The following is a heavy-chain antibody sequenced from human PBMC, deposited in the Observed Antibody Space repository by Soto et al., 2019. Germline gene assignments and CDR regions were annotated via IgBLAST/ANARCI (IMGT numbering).Heavy chain of an antibody. Sequence: GGSLRLSCAASGFTFSSYWMHWVRQAPGKGLVWVSRINSDGSSTSYADSVKGRFTISRDNAKNTLYLQMNSLRAEDTAVYYCARGQLAIHFDYWGQGTLVTVSS. D-gene: IGHD1-1*01. V-gene: IGHV3-74*01. CDR3: ARGQLAIHFDY. CDR2: INSDGSST. CDR1: GFTFSSYW. J-gene: IGHJ4*02.